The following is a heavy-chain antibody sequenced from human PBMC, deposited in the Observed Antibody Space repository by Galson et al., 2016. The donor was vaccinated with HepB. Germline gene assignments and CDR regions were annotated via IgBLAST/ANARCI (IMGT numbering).Heavy chain of an antibody. V-gene: IGHV4-34*01. J-gene: IGHJ6*02. CDR1: GASFSGYY. D-gene: IGHD1-1*01. CDR2: INHHGTT. Sequence: ETLSLTCTVYGASFSGYYWSWIRQSPGKGLEWIGEINHHGTTKDNPSLKSRLTISIDTSKNQFSLRLASVTAADTAVYFCARGINWNDRIYYGMDVRGQGTTVTVSS. CDR3: ARGINWNDRIYYGMDV.